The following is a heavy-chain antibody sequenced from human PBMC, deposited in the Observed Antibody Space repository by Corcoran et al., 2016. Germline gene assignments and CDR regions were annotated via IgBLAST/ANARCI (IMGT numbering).Heavy chain of an antibody. Sequence: QVQLVQSGAEVKKPGSSVKVSCKASGGTFSSYAISWVRQAPGQGLEWMGGIIPIFGTANYAQKFQGRVTITADESTSTAYMELSSLRSEDTAVYYWARPISGSGYYDYYYYYGMDVWGQGTTVTVSS. D-gene: IGHD3-22*01. CDR3: ARPISGSGYYDYYYYYGMDV. CDR2: IIPIFGTA. J-gene: IGHJ6*02. CDR1: GGTFSSYA. V-gene: IGHV1-69*01.